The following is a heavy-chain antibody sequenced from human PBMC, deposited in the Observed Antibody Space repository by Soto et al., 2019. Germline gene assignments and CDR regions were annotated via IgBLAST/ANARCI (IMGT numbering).Heavy chain of an antibody. CDR3: ARGFFYGMDV. J-gene: IGHJ6*02. CDR1: GFTFSNFA. Sequence: GGSLRLSCVASGFTFSNFAMAWVRQAPGEGLEWVSAISGSGDDTFYADSMKGRFTISRDNSKDTLYLQINSLRAEDTAVYYCARGFFYGMDVWGQGTTVTVSS. V-gene: IGHV3-23*01. CDR2: ISGSGDDT. D-gene: IGHD3-3*01.